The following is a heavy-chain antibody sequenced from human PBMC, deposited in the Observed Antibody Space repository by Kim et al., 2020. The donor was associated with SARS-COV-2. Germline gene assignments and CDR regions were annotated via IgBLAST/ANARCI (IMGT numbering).Heavy chain of an antibody. D-gene: IGHD6-19*01. Sequence: ADSGKGRFTNSRDNAKNTLVLQMYSLRAEDTAVYYCARDPDTNGWSDFDYWGQGTLVTVSS. CDR3: ARDPDTNGWSDFDY. V-gene: IGHV3-74*01. J-gene: IGHJ4*02.